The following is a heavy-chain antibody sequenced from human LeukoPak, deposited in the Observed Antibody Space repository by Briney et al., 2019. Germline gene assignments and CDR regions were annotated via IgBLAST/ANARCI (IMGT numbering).Heavy chain of an antibody. V-gene: IGHV4-59*01. J-gene: IGHJ4*02. Sequence: PSETLSLTCTVPGGSISSYYWSWIRQPPGKGLEWIGYIYYSGSTNYNPSLKSRVTISVDTSKNQFSLKLSSVTAADTAVYYCARGSWYYYDSSVEFFDYWGQGTLVTVSS. CDR1: GGSISSYY. D-gene: IGHD3-22*01. CDR3: ARGSWYYYDSSVEFFDY. CDR2: IYYSGST.